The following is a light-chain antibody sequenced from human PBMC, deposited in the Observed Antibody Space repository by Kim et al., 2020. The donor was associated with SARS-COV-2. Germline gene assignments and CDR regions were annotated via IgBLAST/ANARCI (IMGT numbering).Light chain of an antibody. CDR3: SSYTSGVV. Sequence: PGPSITISCTGTSSVLGSDNFVSWYQQHPGKLPKLLIYDVSHRPSGVSDRFSGSKSGNTASLTISGLQAEDEAHYYCSSYTSGVVFGGGTQLTVL. CDR2: DVS. J-gene: IGLJ3*02. CDR1: SSVLGSDNF. V-gene: IGLV2-14*03.